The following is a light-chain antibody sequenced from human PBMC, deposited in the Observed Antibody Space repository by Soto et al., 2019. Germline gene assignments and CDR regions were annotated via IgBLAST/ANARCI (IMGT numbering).Light chain of an antibody. V-gene: IGLV2-11*01. Sequence: QSALTQPRSVSGSPGQSVTISGTGTSSDVGGYTYVSWYQQHPGKAPKLMIYYVSKRPSGVPDRFSGSKSGNTASLTISGLQAEDEADYYCCSYAGSYTYVFGTGTKLTVL. CDR2: YVS. J-gene: IGLJ1*01. CDR1: SSDVGGYTY. CDR3: CSYAGSYTYV.